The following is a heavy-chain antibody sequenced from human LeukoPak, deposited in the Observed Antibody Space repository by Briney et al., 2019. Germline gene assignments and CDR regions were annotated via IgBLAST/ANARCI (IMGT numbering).Heavy chain of an antibody. CDR3: ARENMVRGVEPDY. CDR2: IYTSGST. Sequence: SETLSLTCTVSGGSISSGTYYWSWIRQPAGKGLEWIGRIYTSGSTNYNPSLKSRVTISVDTSKNQFSLKLSSVTAADTAVYYCARENMVRGVEPDYWGQGTLVTVSS. D-gene: IGHD3-10*01. V-gene: IGHV4-61*02. CDR1: GGSISSGTYY. J-gene: IGHJ4*02.